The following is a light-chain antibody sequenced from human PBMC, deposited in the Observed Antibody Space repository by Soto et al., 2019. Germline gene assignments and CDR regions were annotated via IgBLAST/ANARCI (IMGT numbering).Light chain of an antibody. CDR2: KAS. CDR3: QQYNSYSGT. CDR1: QSISSW. J-gene: IGKJ2*01. V-gene: IGKV1-5*03. Sequence: DIQMTQSPSTLSASVGDRVTITCRASQSISSWLAWYQQKPGKAPKVLIYKASSLESGVPSRFSGSGSGTDFTLTISSLQPDDFATYYCQQYNSYSGTFGQGTKVEIK.